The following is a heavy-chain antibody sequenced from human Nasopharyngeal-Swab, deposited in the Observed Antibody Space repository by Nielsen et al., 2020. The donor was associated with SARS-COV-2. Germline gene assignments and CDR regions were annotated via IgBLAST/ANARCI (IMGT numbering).Heavy chain of an antibody. D-gene: IGHD3-22*01. CDR2: ISSSSSYT. CDR1: GFTFSDYY. J-gene: IGHJ3*02. CDR3: VSGYYDSSGYYYVEDDAFDI. Sequence: GGSLRLSCAASGFTFSDYYMSWIRQAPGKGLEWVSYISSSSSYTNYADSVKGRFTISRDNAKNTLYLQMNSLRAEDTAVYYCVSGYYDSSGYYYVEDDAFDIWGQGTMVTVSS. V-gene: IGHV3-11*06.